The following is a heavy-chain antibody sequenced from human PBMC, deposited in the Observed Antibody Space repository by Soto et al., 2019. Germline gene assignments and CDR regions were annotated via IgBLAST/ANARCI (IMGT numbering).Heavy chain of an antibody. D-gene: IGHD3-9*01. Sequence: EVQLVESGGGLAQSGRSLRLSCAASGFTFDDYAMHWVRQAPGKGLEWVSGMSWNSGSIGYADSVKGRFTISRDNAKKSLYLQMNSLRAEDTALYYCASGRGYDILTGYYPYFDYWGQGTLVTVSS. J-gene: IGHJ4*02. CDR3: ASGRGYDILTGYYPYFDY. CDR1: GFTFDDYA. V-gene: IGHV3-9*01. CDR2: MSWNSGSI.